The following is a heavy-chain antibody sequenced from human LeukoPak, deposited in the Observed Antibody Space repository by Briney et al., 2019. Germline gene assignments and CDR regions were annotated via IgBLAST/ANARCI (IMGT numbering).Heavy chain of an antibody. CDR3: ARGESIVVVPAAMPHFDD. CDR2: INHSGST. Sequence: SETLSLTCAVYGGSFSGYYWSWIRQPPGKGLEWIGEINHSGSTNYNPSLKSRVTISVDTSKNQFSLKLSSVTAADTAVYYCARGESIVVVPAAMPHFDDWGQGTLVTVSS. V-gene: IGHV4-34*01. J-gene: IGHJ4*02. D-gene: IGHD2-2*01. CDR1: GGSFSGYY.